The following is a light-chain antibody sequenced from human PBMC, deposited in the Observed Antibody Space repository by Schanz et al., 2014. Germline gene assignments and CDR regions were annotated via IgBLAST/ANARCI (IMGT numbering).Light chain of an antibody. CDR1: QSLLHSYGYNF. CDR2: LGS. Sequence: DIVMTQSPLSLPVTPGEPASISCRSSQSLLHSYGYNFLDWYLQKPGQSPQLLIYLGSNRASGVPDRFSGSGSGTDFTLKISRVEAEDFGVYYCMQALQTPTTFGQGTRLEIK. J-gene: IGKJ2*01. V-gene: IGKV2-28*01. CDR3: MQALQTPTT.